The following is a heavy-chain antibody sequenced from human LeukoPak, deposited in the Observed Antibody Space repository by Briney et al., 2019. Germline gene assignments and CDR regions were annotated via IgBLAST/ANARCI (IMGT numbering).Heavy chain of an antibody. V-gene: IGHV3-11*01. J-gene: IGHJ6*02. CDR1: GFTFSDYY. CDR2: ISSSGSTI. CDR3: ARAAISPYYYGMDV. D-gene: IGHD2/OR15-2a*01. Sequence: GGSLRLSCAASGFTFSDYYMSWIRQAPGKGLEWVSYISSSGSTIYYADSVKGRFTISRDNAKNSLYLQMNSLRAEDTAVYYCARAAISPYYYGMDVWGQGTTVTVSS.